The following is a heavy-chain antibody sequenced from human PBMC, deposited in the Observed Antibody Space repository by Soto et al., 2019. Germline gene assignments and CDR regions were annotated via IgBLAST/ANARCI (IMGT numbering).Heavy chain of an antibody. D-gene: IGHD3-9*01. J-gene: IGHJ3*02. CDR3: ARGGSNDWQVAFDI. V-gene: IGHV4-34*01. CDR2: INHSGSN. CDR1: GGSFSTYY. Sequence: SETLSLTCVVSGGSFSTYYYNWIRQSPGKGLEWVGEINHSGSNNYSPSLKSRVTMSLDTSKNQFSLKLTSVTAADTAVYYCARGGSNDWQVAFDIWGQGTMVTVSS.